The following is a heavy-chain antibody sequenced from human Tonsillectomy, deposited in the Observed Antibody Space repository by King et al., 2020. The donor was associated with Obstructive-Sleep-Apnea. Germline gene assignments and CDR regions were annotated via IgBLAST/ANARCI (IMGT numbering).Heavy chain of an antibody. J-gene: IGHJ6*02. CDR1: GFTFSSYS. Sequence: VQLVESGGGLVNPGGALSLSCAASGFTFSSYSMNWVRQAPGKGLEWVSSISSRSSYIYYADSVKGRFTISSDNAKNSLYLQMNSLRAEDTAVYYCARDSRTMVRGVTTRYYYYYGMDVWGQGTTVTVSS. CDR3: ARDSRTMVRGVTTRYYYYYGMDV. D-gene: IGHD3-10*01. V-gene: IGHV3-21*01. CDR2: ISSRSSYI.